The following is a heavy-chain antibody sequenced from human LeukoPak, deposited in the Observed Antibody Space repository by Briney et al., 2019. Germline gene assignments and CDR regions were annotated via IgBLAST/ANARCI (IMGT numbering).Heavy chain of an antibody. Sequence: ASVKVSCKTSGFSFTTSAMQWVRQPRGQRLEWIGWIAVGSGNTNYAQKFQERVTITRDLSTNTAYMELSGLSSEDTAVYYCAARFGSLLRDYWGQGTLVTVSS. CDR3: AARFGSLLRDY. D-gene: IGHD3-10*01. CDR1: GFSFTTSA. CDR2: IAVGSGNT. V-gene: IGHV1-58*02. J-gene: IGHJ4*02.